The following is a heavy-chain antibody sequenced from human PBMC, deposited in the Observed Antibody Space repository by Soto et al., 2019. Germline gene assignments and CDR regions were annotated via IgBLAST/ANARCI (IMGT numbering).Heavy chain of an antibody. D-gene: IGHD2-21*02. J-gene: IGHJ4*02. V-gene: IGHV3-30-3*01. Sequence: QGQLVESGGGVVQPGRSLRLSCAASGFTFSSYAMHWVRQAPGKGLEWVAVISYDGSNKYYADSVKGRFTISRDNSKNTLYLQMNSLRAEDTAVYYCARAPSHIVVVTAILAYWGQGTLVTVSS. CDR1: GFTFSSYA. CDR2: ISYDGSNK. CDR3: ARAPSHIVVVTAILAY.